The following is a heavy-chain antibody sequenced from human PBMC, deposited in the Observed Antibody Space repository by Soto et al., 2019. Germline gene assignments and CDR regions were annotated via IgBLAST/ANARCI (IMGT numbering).Heavy chain of an antibody. D-gene: IGHD2-21*02. V-gene: IGHV3-7*03. CDR1: GFSFSRYW. Sequence: GGSLRLSCAASGFSFSRYWMAWGRQAPGKGLEWGANINQDVIQKVYGDSVRGRFTISRDNPQNSVYLQMNNLRADDTAVYYCARVGLAYCGGDCYSRPLEWFDPWGQGTLVTVSS. CDR3: ARVGLAYCGGDCYSRPLEWFDP. J-gene: IGHJ5*02. CDR2: INQDVIQK.